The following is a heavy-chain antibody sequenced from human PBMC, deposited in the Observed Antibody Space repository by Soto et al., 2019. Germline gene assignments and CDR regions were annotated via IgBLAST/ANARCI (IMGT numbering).Heavy chain of an antibody. D-gene: IGHD5-18*01. CDR1: GFTFSSYA. CDR2: ISGSGGST. CDR3: AKVMGYSYDVPFDY. Sequence: GESRKISCAASGFTFSSYAMSWVRQAPGKGLEWVSAISGSGGSTYYADSVKGRFTISRDNSKNTVYLQMNSLRAEDTAVYYCAKVMGYSYDVPFDYWGQGTLVTVSS. V-gene: IGHV3-23*01. J-gene: IGHJ4*02.